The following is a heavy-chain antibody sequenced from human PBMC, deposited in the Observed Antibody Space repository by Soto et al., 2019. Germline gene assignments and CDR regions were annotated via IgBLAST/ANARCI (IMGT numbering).Heavy chain of an antibody. Sequence: EVQLVQSGAEVKKPGESLRISCKGSGYSFTSYWISWVRQMPGKCLEWMGRIDPSDSYTNYSPSFQGHVTISADKSISTAYLQWSSLKASDTAMYYCARHVGGSSHYYYYGMDVWGQGTTVTVSS. J-gene: IGHJ6*02. CDR2: IDPSDSYT. D-gene: IGHD1-26*01. V-gene: IGHV5-10-1*03. CDR3: ARHVGGSSHYYYYGMDV. CDR1: GYSFTSYW.